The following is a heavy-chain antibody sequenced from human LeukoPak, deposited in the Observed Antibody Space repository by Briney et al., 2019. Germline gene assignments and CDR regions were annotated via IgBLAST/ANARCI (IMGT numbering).Heavy chain of an antibody. CDR2: ISYDGSNK. V-gene: IGHV3-30-3*01. D-gene: IGHD3-22*01. J-gene: IGHJ3*02. Sequence: PGRSLRLSCAASGFTFSSYAMHWVRQAPGKGLEWVAVISYDGSNKYYADFVKGRFTISRDNSKNTLYLQMNSLRAEDTAVYYCARAAEYYYDSSGDDAFDIWGQGTMVTVSS. CDR3: ARAAEYYYDSSGDDAFDI. CDR1: GFTFSSYA.